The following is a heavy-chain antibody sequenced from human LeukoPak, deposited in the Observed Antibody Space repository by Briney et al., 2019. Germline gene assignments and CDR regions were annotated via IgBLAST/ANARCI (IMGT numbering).Heavy chain of an antibody. CDR3: AKEGSYSGSRFDY. Sequence: PGGSLRLSCAASGFTFSSYAMSWVRQAPGKGLEWVSFISGSGDSTYYADSVKGRFTTSRGNSKNTLYLQMNSLRGEDTAVYYCAKEGSYSGSRFDYWGQGTLVTVSS. V-gene: IGHV3-23*01. CDR1: GFTFSSYA. D-gene: IGHD1-26*01. J-gene: IGHJ4*02. CDR2: ISGSGDST.